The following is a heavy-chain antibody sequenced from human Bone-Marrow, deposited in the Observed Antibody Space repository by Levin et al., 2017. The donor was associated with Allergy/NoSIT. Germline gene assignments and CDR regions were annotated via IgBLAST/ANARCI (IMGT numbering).Heavy chain of an antibody. CDR1: GGAFNDYY. CDR3: ARGPYHGPWYFEF. V-gene: IGHV4-34*01. J-gene: IGHJ2*01. D-gene: IGHD2-2*01. Sequence: SQTLSLTCAVYGGAFNDYYWNWIRQSPGKGLEWIGEINQSGNSDYNPSLKTRVSMSIDTIKKQFSLKLNSVTAADTAIYYCARGPYHGPWYFEFWGRGSQVTVSS. CDR2: INQSGNS.